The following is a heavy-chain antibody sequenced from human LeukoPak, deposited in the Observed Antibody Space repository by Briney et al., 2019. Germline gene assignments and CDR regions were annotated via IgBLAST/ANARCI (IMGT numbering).Heavy chain of an antibody. J-gene: IGHJ4*02. D-gene: IGHD2-21*01. CDR3: ARLGLASNRVSLDY. CDR2: IIPIFGTA. CDR1: GGTFSSYA. V-gene: IGHV1-69*13. Sequence: ASVKVSCKASGGTFSSYAISWVRQAPGQGLEWMGGIIPIFGTANYAQKFQGRVTITADESTSTAYMELSSLRSEDTAVYYCARLGLASNRVSLDYWGQGTLVTVSS.